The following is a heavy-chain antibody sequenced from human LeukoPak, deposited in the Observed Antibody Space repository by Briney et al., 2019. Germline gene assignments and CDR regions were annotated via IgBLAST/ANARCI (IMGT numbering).Heavy chain of an antibody. Sequence: ASVKVSCKASGYTFTSYDINWARQSTGQGLEWMGWMSPNSGNTGYAQKFQGRVTMTRNTSISTAYMELSSLRSEDTAVYYCAREVPAASDAFDIWGQGTMVTVSS. CDR2: MSPNSGNT. V-gene: IGHV1-8*01. D-gene: IGHD2-2*01. J-gene: IGHJ3*02. CDR1: GYTFTSYD. CDR3: AREVPAASDAFDI.